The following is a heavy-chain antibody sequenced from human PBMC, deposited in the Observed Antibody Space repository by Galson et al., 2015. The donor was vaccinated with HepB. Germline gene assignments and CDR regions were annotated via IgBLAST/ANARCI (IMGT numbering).Heavy chain of an antibody. Sequence: SLRLSCAASGFTFDDHAMHWVRQAPGKGLEWVSGMSWNSGSIGYADSVKGRFTISRDNAKNSLYLQMNSLRAEDTAFYYCVKDALGYTSSYRFDYWGQGTLVTVSS. CDR3: VKDALGYTSSYRFDY. CDR1: GFTFDDHA. D-gene: IGHD6-6*01. J-gene: IGHJ4*02. V-gene: IGHV3-9*01. CDR2: MSWNSGSI.